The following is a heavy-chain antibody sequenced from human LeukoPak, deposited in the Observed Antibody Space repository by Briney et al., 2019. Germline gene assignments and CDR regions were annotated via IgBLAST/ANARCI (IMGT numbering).Heavy chain of an antibody. V-gene: IGHV4-59*01. CDR2: IYYSGST. D-gene: IGHD3-22*01. J-gene: IGHJ4*02. Sequence: SETLSLTCTVSGGSISSYYWSWIRQPPGKGLEWIGYIYYSGSTNYNPSLKSRVTISVDTSKNQFSLKLSSVTAADTAVYYCARVDDSSGNFDYWGQGTLVTVSS. CDR1: GGSISSYY. CDR3: ARVDDSSGNFDY.